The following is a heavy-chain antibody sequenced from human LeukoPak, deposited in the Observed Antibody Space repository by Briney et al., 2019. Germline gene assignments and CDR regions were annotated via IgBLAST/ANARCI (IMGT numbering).Heavy chain of an antibody. Sequence: ASVKVSCKASGYIFTSYNIYWVRQAPGQGLEWMGIINPSGGSTNYAQKFQGRVTMTRDTSTNTVYMELSSLRSEDTAVYYCARFAVHRRITVAGQFGLDYWGQGTLVSLSS. CDR2: INPSGGST. CDR3: ARFAVHRRITVAGQFGLDY. V-gene: IGHV1-46*01. J-gene: IGHJ4*02. D-gene: IGHD6-19*01. CDR1: GYIFTSYN.